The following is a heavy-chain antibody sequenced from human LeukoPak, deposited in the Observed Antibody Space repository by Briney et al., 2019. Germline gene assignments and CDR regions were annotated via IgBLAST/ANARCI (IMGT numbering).Heavy chain of an antibody. CDR3: AREYSGSQDGFDI. Sequence: SVKVSCKASGYTFTGYYMHWVRQAPGQGLEWMGGIIPIFGTANYAQKFQGRVTITADESTSTAYMELSSLRSEDTAVYYCAREYSGSQDGFDIWGQGTMVTVSS. CDR1: GYTFTGYY. V-gene: IGHV1-69*13. CDR2: IIPIFGTA. J-gene: IGHJ3*02. D-gene: IGHD1-26*01.